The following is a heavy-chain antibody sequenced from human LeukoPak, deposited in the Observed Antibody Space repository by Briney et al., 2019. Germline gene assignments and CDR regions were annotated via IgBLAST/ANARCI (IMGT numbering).Heavy chain of an antibody. CDR2: VWYDGSYK. CDR3: ARLNGANVGYFDY. CDR1: GFXFSNNG. Sequence: PGGSLRLSCEASGFXFSNNGIHWVRQAPGKGLEWVATVWYDGSYKYYAESVKGRFTISRDNSKNTLYLEMNSLRAEDTAVYFCARLNGANVGYFDYWGQGTLVTVSS. J-gene: IGHJ4*02. V-gene: IGHV3-33*01. D-gene: IGHD4/OR15-4a*01.